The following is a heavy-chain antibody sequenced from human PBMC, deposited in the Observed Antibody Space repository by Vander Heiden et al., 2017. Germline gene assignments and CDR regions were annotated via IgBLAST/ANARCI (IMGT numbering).Heavy chain of an antibody. CDR2: ISSRSSYI. J-gene: IGHJ4*02. CDR1: GCTFSSYS. V-gene: IGHV3-21*01. Sequence: EVELVKSGGGVVKSGGCLRHRCEGSGCTFSSYSMNGVRQAPGKGLEWVSSISSRSSYIYYADSVKGRFTISRDNAKNSLYLQMNSLRAEDTAVYYCAREYSSSSGYLDYWGQGTLVTVSS. CDR3: AREYSSSSGYLDY. D-gene: IGHD6-6*01.